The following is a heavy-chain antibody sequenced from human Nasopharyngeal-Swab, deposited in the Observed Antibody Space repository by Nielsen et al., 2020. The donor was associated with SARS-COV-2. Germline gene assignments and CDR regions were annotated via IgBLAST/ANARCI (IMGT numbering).Heavy chain of an antibody. Sequence: ASVKVSCKASGYTFTSYGISWVRQAPGQGLEWMGWISAYNGNTNYAQKLQGRVTMTTDTSTSTAYMELRSLRSDDTAVYYCASNYYGSGSLIHYYYGMDVWGQGTTVTVSS. D-gene: IGHD3-10*01. J-gene: IGHJ6*02. V-gene: IGHV1-18*01. CDR1: GYTFTSYG. CDR3: ASNYYGSGSLIHYYYGMDV. CDR2: ISAYNGNT.